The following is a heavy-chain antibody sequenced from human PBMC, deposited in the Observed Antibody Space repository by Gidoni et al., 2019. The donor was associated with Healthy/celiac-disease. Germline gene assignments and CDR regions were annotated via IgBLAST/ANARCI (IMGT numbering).Heavy chain of an antibody. V-gene: IGHV3-30-3*01. Sequence: CAASGFTFSSYAMHWVRQAPGKGLEWVAVISYDGSNKYYADSVKGRFTISRDNSKNTLYLQMNSLRAEDTAVYYCAREGYSSGWYDYWGQGTLVTVSS. J-gene: IGHJ4*02. CDR3: AREGYSSGWYDY. CDR1: GFTFSSYA. CDR2: ISYDGSNK. D-gene: IGHD6-19*01.